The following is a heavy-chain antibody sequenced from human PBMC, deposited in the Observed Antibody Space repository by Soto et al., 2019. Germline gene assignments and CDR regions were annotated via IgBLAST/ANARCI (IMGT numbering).Heavy chain of an antibody. D-gene: IGHD3-10*01. Sequence: SETLSLTCTVSGGSISSYYGSWILQPAGRGLEWIGRIYTSGSTNYNPSLKSRVTMSVDTSKNQFSLKLSSVTAADTAVYYCASDRSVRFGEGYYHYYGMDVWGQGTTVTVSS. V-gene: IGHV4-4*07. CDR3: ASDRSVRFGEGYYHYYGMDV. CDR2: IYTSGST. J-gene: IGHJ6*02. CDR1: GGSISSYY.